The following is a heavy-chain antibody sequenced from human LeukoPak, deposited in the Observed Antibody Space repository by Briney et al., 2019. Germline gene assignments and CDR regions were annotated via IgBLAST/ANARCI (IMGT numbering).Heavy chain of an antibody. CDR1: GGSISSSPYY. V-gene: IGHV4-39*07. J-gene: IGHJ3*02. CDR2: IYYSGST. Sequence: PSETLSLTCIVSGGSISSSPYYWGWFRQPPGKGLEWMGSIYYSGSTHYNPSLKSRVTISLDTSKNQFSLNLSSVTAADTAVYYCARTYDSSLDAFDIWGQGTIVTVSS. D-gene: IGHD3-22*01. CDR3: ARTYDSSLDAFDI.